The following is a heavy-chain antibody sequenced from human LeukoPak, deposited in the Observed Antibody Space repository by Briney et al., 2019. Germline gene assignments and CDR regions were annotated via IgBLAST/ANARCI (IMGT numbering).Heavy chain of an antibody. CDR1: GFTFSSYA. CDR3: AKYEVEAGSSSSLDY. J-gene: IGHJ4*02. V-gene: IGHV3-23*01. CDR2: ISGSGGST. Sequence: PGGSLRLSCAASGFTFSSYAMSWVRQAPGKGLEWVSAISGSGGSTYYADSVKGRFTISRDNSKNTLYLQMNSLRAEDTAVYYCAKYEVEAGSSSSLDYWGQGTLVTVSS. D-gene: IGHD6-6*01.